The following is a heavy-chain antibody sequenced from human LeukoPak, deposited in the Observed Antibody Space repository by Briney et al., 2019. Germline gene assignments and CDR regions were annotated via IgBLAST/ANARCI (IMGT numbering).Heavy chain of an antibody. CDR3: ARGKSYYHDSSGYYPYYFDY. Sequence: SETLSLTCAVYGGSFSGYYWSWTRQPPGKGLEWIGEINHSGSTNYNPSLKSRVTISVDTSKNQFSLKLSSVTAADTAVYYCARGKSYYHDSSGYYPYYFDYWGQGTLVTVSS. CDR1: GGSFSGYY. D-gene: IGHD3-22*01. J-gene: IGHJ4*02. V-gene: IGHV4-34*01. CDR2: INHSGST.